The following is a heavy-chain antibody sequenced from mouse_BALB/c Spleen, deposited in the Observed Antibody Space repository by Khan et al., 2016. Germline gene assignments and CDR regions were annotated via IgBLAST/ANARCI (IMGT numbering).Heavy chain of an antibody. CDR2: INSNGGST. D-gene: IGHD2-1*01. Sequence: EVELVESGGGLVQPGGSLKLSCAASGFTFSSYGMSWVRQTPDKRLELVATINSNGGSTYYPDSVKGRFTISSDNAKNTLYLQMSSLKSEDTAMYYCAREGYYGNYFDYWGQGTTLTVSS. CDR1: GFTFSSYG. V-gene: IGHV5-6-3*01. J-gene: IGHJ2*01. CDR3: AREGYYGNYFDY.